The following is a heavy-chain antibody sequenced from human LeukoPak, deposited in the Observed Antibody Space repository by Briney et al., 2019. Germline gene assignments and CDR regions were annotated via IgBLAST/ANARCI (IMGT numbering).Heavy chain of an antibody. CDR1: GGSISSSSYY. D-gene: IGHD2-2*01. CDR3: ARGQKYCSSTSCYGNYYYYGMDV. Sequence: SETLSLTCTVSGGSISSSSYYWGWIRQPPGKGLEWIGEINHSGSTNYNPSLKSRVTISVDTSKNQFSLKLSSVTAADTAVYYCARGQKYCSSTSCYGNYYYYGMDVWGQGTTVTVSS. J-gene: IGHJ6*02. CDR2: INHSGST. V-gene: IGHV4-39*07.